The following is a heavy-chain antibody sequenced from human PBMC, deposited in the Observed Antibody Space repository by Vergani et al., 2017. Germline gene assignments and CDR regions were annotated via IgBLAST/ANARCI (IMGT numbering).Heavy chain of an antibody. J-gene: IGHJ6*03. V-gene: IGHV4-61*02. CDR1: GDSISSGSYY. CDR2: IYSSGSN. D-gene: IGHD3-10*01. CDR3: ARDLGGFGELFKGYYYYYMDV. Sequence: QVQLQESGPGLVKPSQTLSLTCTVSGDSISSGSYYWSWIRQPAGKGLEWIGRIYSSGSNNYNPSLKSRVTMSVDTSKNQFSLKLNFVTAADTAVYYCARDLGGFGELFKGYYYYYMDVWGKGTTVTVSS.